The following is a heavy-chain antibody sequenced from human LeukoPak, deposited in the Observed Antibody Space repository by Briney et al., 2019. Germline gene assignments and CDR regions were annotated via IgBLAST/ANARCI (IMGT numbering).Heavy chain of an antibody. CDR1: GGSISSYY. J-gene: IGHJ4*02. CDR3: AREAAAAGENHFDY. V-gene: IGHV4-59*12. D-gene: IGHD6-13*01. CDR2: IYYSGST. Sequence: SETLSLTCTVSGGSISSYYWSWIRQPPGKGLEWIGYIYYSGSTNYNPSLKSRVTISVDTSKNQFSLKLSSVTAADTAVYYCAREAAAAGENHFDYWGQGTLVTVSS.